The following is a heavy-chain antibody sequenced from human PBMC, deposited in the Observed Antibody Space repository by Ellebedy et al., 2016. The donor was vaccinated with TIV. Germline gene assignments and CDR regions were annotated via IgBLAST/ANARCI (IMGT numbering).Heavy chain of an antibody. CDR3: AREIIAFDY. J-gene: IGHJ4*02. CDR2: VSSSNSYI. V-gene: IGHV3-21*01. Sequence: GESLKISCAASGFIFTNYTMNWVRQAPGKGLEWVSSVSSSNSYIYYADSVKGRFTISRDNAKNSLYLQMNSLRVEDTAVYYCAREIIAFDYWGQGTLVTVSS. CDR1: GFIFTNYT.